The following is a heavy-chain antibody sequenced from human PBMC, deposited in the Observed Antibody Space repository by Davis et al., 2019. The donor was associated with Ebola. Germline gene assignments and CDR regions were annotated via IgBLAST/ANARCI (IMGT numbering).Heavy chain of an antibody. Sequence: ASVKVSCKASGYTFTGYYMHWVRQAPGQGLEWMGWINPNSGGTNYAQKFQGRVTMTRDTSISTAYMELSSLRVEDAAVYYCARTLPWFGEFQYYFDYWGQGTRVTVSS. J-gene: IGHJ4*02. CDR2: INPNSGGT. CDR3: ARTLPWFGEFQYYFDY. CDR1: GYTFTGYY. D-gene: IGHD3-10*01. V-gene: IGHV1-2*02.